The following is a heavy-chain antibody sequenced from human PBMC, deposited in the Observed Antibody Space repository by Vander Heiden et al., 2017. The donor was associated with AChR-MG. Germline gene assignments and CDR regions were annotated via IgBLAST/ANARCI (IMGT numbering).Heavy chain of an antibody. CDR2: ISGIGGST. Sequence: EVQLLESGGGLVQPGGSLRLSCAASGFTFSTYAMSWVRQAPGKGLGWVSGISGIGGSTYYADSVKGRFTISRDNSKNILYMQMNSLRAEDTAVYYCAKDRPTVTNVAVDIWGQGTMVTVSS. J-gene: IGHJ3*02. CDR1: GFTFSTYA. V-gene: IGHV3-23*01. CDR3: AKDRPTVTNVAVDI. D-gene: IGHD4-17*01.